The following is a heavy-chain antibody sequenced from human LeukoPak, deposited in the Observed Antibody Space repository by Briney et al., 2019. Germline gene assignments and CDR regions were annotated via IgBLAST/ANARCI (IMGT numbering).Heavy chain of an antibody. D-gene: IGHD3-3*01. CDR3: ATWRGAFWSLDY. CDR1: GYTLTELS. V-gene: IGHV1-24*01. J-gene: IGHJ4*02. Sequence: ASVKVSCKVSGYTLTELSMHWVRQAPGKGLEWMGGFDPEDGETIYAQKFQGRVTMTEDTSTDTAYMELSSLRSEDTAVYYCATWRGAFWSLDYWGQGTLVTASS. CDR2: FDPEDGET.